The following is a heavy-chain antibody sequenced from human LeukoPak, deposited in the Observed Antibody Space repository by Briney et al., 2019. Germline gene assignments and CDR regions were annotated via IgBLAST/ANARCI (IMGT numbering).Heavy chain of an antibody. Sequence: ASVKVSRKASGYTFTGYYMHWVRQAPGQGLEWMGWINPNSGGTNYAQKFQGRVTMTRDTSISTAYMELSRLRSDDTAVYYCARTTYYYDSSGRWGFDYWGQGTLVTVSS. J-gene: IGHJ4*02. CDR2: INPNSGGT. D-gene: IGHD3-22*01. V-gene: IGHV1-2*02. CDR1: GYTFTGYY. CDR3: ARTTYYYDSSGRWGFDY.